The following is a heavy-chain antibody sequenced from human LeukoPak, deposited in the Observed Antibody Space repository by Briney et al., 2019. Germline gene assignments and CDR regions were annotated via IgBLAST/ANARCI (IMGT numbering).Heavy chain of an antibody. CDR2: ISGSGGST. D-gene: IGHD4-17*01. J-gene: IGHJ6*03. CDR3: AKDYVATVTTPYYYMDV. CDR1: GFTFSSYA. Sequence: PGGSLRLSCAASGFTFSSYAMSWVRQAPGKGLEWVSAISGSGGSTYYADSVKGRFTISRDNSKNTLYLQMNSLRAEDTAVYYCAKDYVATVTTPYYYMDVWGKGTTVTVSS. V-gene: IGHV3-23*01.